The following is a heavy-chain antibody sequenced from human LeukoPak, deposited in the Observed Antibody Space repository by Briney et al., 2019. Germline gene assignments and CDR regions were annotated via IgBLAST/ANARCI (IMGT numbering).Heavy chain of an antibody. J-gene: IGHJ3*02. Sequence: GGSLRLSCAASGFTVSSNYMSWVRQAPWKGLEWVSVIYSGGSTYYADSVKGRFTISRDNSKNTLYLQMNSLRAEDTAVYYCARHMPYGAFDIWGQGTMVTVSS. CDR3: ARHMPYGAFDI. CDR2: IYSGGST. V-gene: IGHV3-66*04. CDR1: GFTVSSNY. D-gene: IGHD2-2*01.